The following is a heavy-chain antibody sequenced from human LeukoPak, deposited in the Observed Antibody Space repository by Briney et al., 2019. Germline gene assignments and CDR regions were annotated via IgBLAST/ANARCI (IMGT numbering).Heavy chain of an antibody. CDR3: ARVGDSSGYYYGGQVFFDY. Sequence: ASVKVSCKASGYTFTSYGISWVRQAPGQGLEWMGWISAYNGNTNYAQKLQGRVTMTTDTSTSTAYMELRSLRSDDTAVYYSARVGDSSGYYYGGQVFFDYWGQGTLVTVSS. V-gene: IGHV1-18*01. CDR2: ISAYNGNT. J-gene: IGHJ4*02. CDR1: GYTFTSYG. D-gene: IGHD3-22*01.